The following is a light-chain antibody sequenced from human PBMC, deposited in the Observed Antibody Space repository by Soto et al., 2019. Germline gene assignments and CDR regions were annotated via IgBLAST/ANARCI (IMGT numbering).Light chain of an antibody. J-gene: IGLJ1*01. CDR3: SSYTSSSPYV. CDR1: TSDVGGYKY. CDR2: EVS. Sequence: QSVLTQPASVSGSPGQSITISCTGTTSDVGGYKYVSWYQQHPGKAPKLLIYEVSNRPSGVSNRFSGSKSGNTASLTISGLQAEDEADYCCSSYTSSSPYVFGTGTKVTVL. V-gene: IGLV2-14*01.